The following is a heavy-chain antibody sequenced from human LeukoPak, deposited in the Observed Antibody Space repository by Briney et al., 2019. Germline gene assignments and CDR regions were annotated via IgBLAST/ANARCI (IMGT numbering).Heavy chain of an antibody. D-gene: IGHD4-11*01. CDR1: GYSITSGSY. V-gene: IGHV4-38-2*02. CDR3: ARFADTNYDAFDI. Sequence: SDTLSLTCTVSGYSITSGSYWGWIRQPPGKGLEWIAKVYHRGTTYYNPSLKSRLTISVDTSKNHFSLRLSSLSAADTAMYYCARFADTNYDAFDIWGQGTLVTVSS. CDR2: VYHRGTT. J-gene: IGHJ3*02.